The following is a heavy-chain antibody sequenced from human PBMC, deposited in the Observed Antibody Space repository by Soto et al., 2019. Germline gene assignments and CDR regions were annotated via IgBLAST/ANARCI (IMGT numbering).Heavy chain of an antibody. D-gene: IGHD6-25*01. V-gene: IGHV2-5*02. CDR2: IYWDEDK. Sequence: QITLKESGPTLVKPTQTLTLTCTFSGFSLSTRGVAVGWFRQPPGKALEWLALIYWDEDKWYSPSLKSRLTIAYDPSKNPLVPTTTNIDPVYTATSSSAIRSLRCGSDKDSWGQGTLVSVS. CDR1: GFSLSTRGVA. CDR3: AIRSLRCGSDKDS. J-gene: IGHJ5*01.